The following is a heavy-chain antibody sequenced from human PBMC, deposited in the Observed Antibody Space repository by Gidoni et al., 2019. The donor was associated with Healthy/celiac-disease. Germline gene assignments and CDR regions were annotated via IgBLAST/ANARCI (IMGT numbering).Heavy chain of an antibody. D-gene: IGHD3-9*01. CDR1: GFTFSRYA. V-gene: IGHV3-23*01. CDR3: AKAPNAPGYYNWYYFDY. Sequence: EVQLLESGGGLVQPGGSLRLSCAASGFTFSRYAMSWVRQAPGKGLEWVSAISGSGGSTYYADSVKGRFTISRDNSKNTLYLQMNSLRAEDTAVYYCAKAPNAPGYYNWYYFDYWGQGTLVTVSS. CDR2: ISGSGGST. J-gene: IGHJ4*02.